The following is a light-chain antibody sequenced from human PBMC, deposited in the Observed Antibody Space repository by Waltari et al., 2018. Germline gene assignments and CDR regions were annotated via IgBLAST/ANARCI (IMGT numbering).Light chain of an antibody. CDR2: AAF. J-gene: IGKJ1*01. V-gene: IGKV1-39*01. CDR1: QNITRY. Sequence: DIQVTQSPSSLSASVGDKVPITCRASQNITRYLCWYQKRPGKAPNLLIYAAFTLQSGVPSRFTGSGSGTDFTLTISLLEPEDFATYYCQQTHGIPWTFGQGTKVEIK. CDR3: QQTHGIPWT.